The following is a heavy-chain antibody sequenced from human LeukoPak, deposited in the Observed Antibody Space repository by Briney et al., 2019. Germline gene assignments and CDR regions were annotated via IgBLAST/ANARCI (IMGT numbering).Heavy chain of an antibody. Sequence: GGSLRLSCAASGFTFSYYAMSWVRQAPGKGLEWVANIKQDGSEKYYVDSVKGRFTISRDNAKNSLYLQMNSLRAEDTAVYYCTSTRILYIRAFDIWGQGTMVTVSS. CDR1: GFTFSYYA. V-gene: IGHV3-7*03. CDR3: TSTRILYIRAFDI. D-gene: IGHD2-8*01. CDR2: IKQDGSEK. J-gene: IGHJ3*02.